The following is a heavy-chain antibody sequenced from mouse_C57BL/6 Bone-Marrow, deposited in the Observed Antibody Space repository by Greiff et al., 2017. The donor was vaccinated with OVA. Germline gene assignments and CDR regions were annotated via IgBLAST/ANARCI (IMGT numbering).Heavy chain of an antibody. CDR2: IYPRSGNT. D-gene: IGHD1-1*01. CDR1: GYTFTSYG. V-gene: IGHV1-81*01. Sequence: QVQLQQSGAELARPGASVKLSCKASGYTFTSYGISWVKQRTGQGLEWIGEIYPRSGNTYYTEKFKGKATLTADKSSSTAYMELRSLTSEDSAVYFCARGGSSYGYFDDWGQGTTLTVSS. J-gene: IGHJ2*01. CDR3: ARGGSSYGYFDD.